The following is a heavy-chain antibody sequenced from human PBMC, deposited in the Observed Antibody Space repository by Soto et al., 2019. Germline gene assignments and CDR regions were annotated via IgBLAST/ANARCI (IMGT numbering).Heavy chain of an antibody. CDR3: ASRYCSSTSCFPAYWYFDH. CDR2: ISGSGGST. V-gene: IGHV3-23*01. CDR1: GFTFSSYA. D-gene: IGHD2-2*01. Sequence: EVQLLESGGGLVQPGGSLRLSCAASGFTFSSYAMSWVRQAPGKGLEWVSAISGSGGSTYYADSVKGRFTISRDNSNNTLYLQMNSLRAEDTAVYYCASRYCSSTSCFPAYWYFDHWGRGTLVTVSS. J-gene: IGHJ2*01.